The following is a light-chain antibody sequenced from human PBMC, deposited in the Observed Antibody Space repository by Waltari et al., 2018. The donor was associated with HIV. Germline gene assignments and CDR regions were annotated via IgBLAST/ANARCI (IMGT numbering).Light chain of an antibody. CDR3: QQRRTWAT. V-gene: IGKV3-11*01. J-gene: IGKJ4*01. Sequence: EIVLTQSPGTLSVSPGGGATLSCRASQNIGVSLAWYQQKPGQPPRLLIYDASPRPTGIPPRFSGSGSGTDFTLTISSLEIEDFAVYYCQQRRTWATFGGGTKVEIK. CDR1: QNIGVS. CDR2: DAS.